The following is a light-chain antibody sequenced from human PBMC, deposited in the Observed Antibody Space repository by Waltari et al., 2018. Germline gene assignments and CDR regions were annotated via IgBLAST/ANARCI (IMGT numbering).Light chain of an antibody. V-gene: IGLV2-14*03. J-gene: IGLJ2*01. CDR1: SSDVGGYDS. CDR3: SSYAGSNTLV. Sequence: QSALTQPVSVSGSPGQSITLSCTGTSSDVGGYDSVPWYQQHPGKAPKLMLHSVSSRPSGVSNRFSGSKSGNTASLTISGLQAEDEADYFCSSYAGSNTLVFGGGTQVTVL. CDR2: SVS.